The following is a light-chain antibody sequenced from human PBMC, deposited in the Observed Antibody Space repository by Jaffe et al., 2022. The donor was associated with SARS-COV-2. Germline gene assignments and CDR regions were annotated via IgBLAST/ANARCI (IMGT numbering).Light chain of an antibody. CDR1: QSISNY. CDR2: TTS. CDR3: QQSYGNPYA. V-gene: IGKV1-39*01. Sequence: DIQMTQSPSSLSASVGDRVTITCRASQSISNYLNWYQQKPGQAPKLLIYTTSTLQSGVPSRFSGSGSGTDFTLTISSLQPEDFATYYCQQSYGNPYAFGQGTKLEVK. J-gene: IGKJ2*01.